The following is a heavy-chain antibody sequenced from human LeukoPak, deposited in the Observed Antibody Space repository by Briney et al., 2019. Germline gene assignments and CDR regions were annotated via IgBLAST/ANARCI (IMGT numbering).Heavy chain of an antibody. V-gene: IGHV3-33*01. CDR2: IWYDGSRI. CDR1: GFSFSSYG. Sequence: GRSLRLSCAASGFSFSSYGIHWVRQAPVKGLEWVTLIWYDGSRIYYADSVKGRFTISRDNSKNTVYLQMNSLRAEDTAVFYCVRERAGRTFDNWGQGTLVTVSS. J-gene: IGHJ4*02. CDR3: VRERAGRTFDN.